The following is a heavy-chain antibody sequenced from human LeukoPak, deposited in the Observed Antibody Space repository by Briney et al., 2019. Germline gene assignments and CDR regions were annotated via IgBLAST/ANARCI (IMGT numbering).Heavy chain of an antibody. CDR3: ARIYCTSSSCYDYYYYYMDV. J-gene: IGHJ6*03. CDR2: IFHGVST. CDR1: GASISSHY. V-gene: IGHV4-59*08. Sequence: PSETLSLTCTVSGASISSHYWTWIRQSPGKRLEWIGYIFHGVSTNYNPSLKSRVTMSVDTSKKQLSLKVRSVTAADTAVYYCARIYCTSSSCYDYYYYYMDVWGKGTTVIVSS. D-gene: IGHD2-2*01.